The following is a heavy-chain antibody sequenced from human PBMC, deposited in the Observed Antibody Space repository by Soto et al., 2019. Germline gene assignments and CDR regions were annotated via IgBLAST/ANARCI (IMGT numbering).Heavy chain of an antibody. Sequence: QVQLVQSGAEVKKPGSSVKVSCKASGGTFSSYAISWVRQAPGQGLEWMGGIIPIFGTANYAQKFQGRVTLTADTSPSPASLELSSLRSEDKAVYYCARGGIAGDWYFDLWGRGTLVTVSS. CDR2: IIPIFGTA. CDR1: GGTFSSYA. J-gene: IGHJ2*01. CDR3: ARGGIAGDWYFDL. V-gene: IGHV1-69*06. D-gene: IGHD6-13*01.